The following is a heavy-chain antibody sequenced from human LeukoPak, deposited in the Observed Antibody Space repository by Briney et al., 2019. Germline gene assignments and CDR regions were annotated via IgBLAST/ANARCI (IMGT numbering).Heavy chain of an antibody. D-gene: IGHD4-23*01. CDR1: GFSFSDYN. J-gene: IGHJ4*02. CDR3: ARGGSNSPVISVH. Sequence: GGSLRLSCAASGFSFSDYNMNWVRQAPRQGLERDSSITSSSSYMYYADSVKGRFTISRDNAGNSLYLQMDSLRAEDTAVYYCARGGSNSPVISVHWGQGTLVTVSS. CDR2: ITSSSSYM. V-gene: IGHV3-21*01.